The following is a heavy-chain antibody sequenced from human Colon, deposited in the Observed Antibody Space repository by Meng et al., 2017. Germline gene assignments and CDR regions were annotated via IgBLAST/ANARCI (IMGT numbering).Heavy chain of an antibody. CDR3: ARVVSLVVKGNWFDS. CDR2: IDHSGTT. D-gene: IGHD2-15*01. V-gene: IGHV4-31*03. Sequence: QGQLLESGPGLVKPSQTLSLTCNVSGDSITSGGYYWSWIRQHPGKGLEWIGYIDHSGTTYDNPSLKTRLTMSVDTSKNQFSLKLTSVTAADTAVYYCARVVSLVVKGNWFDSWGQGTLVTVFS. J-gene: IGHJ5*01. CDR1: GDSITSGGYY.